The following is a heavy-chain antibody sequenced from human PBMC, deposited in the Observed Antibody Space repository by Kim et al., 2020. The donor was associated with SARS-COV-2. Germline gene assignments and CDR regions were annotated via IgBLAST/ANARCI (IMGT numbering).Heavy chain of an antibody. Sequence: GGSLRLSCAASGFTFRSYGMIWVRQAPGKGLEWVSVISDSGDSVDYADSVKGRFTISRDNSKNTLYLQMNNLRAEDTAVYYCAPGGRLTTSKPFDYWGQG. D-gene: IGHD4-17*01. CDR2: ISDSGDSV. CDR1: GFTFRSYG. V-gene: IGHV3-23*01. J-gene: IGHJ4*02. CDR3: APGGRLTTSKPFDY.